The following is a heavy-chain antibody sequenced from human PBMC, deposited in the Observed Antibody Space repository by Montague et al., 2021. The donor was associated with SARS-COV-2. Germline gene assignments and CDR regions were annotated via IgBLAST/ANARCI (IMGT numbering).Heavy chain of an antibody. V-gene: IGHV2-70*11. CDR3: ARGPSDTYYYNGMDV. J-gene: IGHJ6*02. Sequence: PALVKPTQTLTLTCNFSGFSRSTSGMCMTWIRQPPGKALEWLARIDWDGDKYYNTSLKSRLTISKDTSKNLVVLTMTNMDPVDTATYYCARGPSDTYYYNGMDVWGRGTTVTVSS. CDR1: GFSRSTSGMC. CDR2: IDWDGDK.